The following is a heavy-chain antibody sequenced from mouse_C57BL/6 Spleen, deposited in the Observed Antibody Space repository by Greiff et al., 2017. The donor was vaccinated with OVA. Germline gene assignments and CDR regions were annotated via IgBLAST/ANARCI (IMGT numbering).Heavy chain of an antibody. J-gene: IGHJ4*01. V-gene: IGHV3-6*01. D-gene: IGHD1-1*01. Sequence: EVQRVESGPGLVKPSQSLSLTCSVTGYSITSGYYWNWIRQFPGNKLEWMGYISYDGSNNYNPSLKNRISITRDTSKNQFFLKLNSVTTEDTATYYCARNYGSSYGDYAMDYWGQGTSVTVSS. CDR3: ARNYGSSYGDYAMDY. CDR1: GYSITSGYY. CDR2: ISYDGSN.